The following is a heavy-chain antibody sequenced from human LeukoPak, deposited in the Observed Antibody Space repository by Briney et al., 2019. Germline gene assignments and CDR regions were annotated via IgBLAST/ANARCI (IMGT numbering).Heavy chain of an antibody. D-gene: IGHD3-16*01. J-gene: IGHJ4*02. V-gene: IGHV1-2*02. CDR3: ARALETMGAKRYVDY. Sequence: ASVKVSCKPSGYTFTGYYMHWVRQAPGQGLEWMGWINPNSGDTNYAQKFQGRVTMTSDTSISTAYMALSGLRSDDTAVYYCARALETMGAKRYVDYWGQGTLVTVSS. CDR1: GYTFTGYY. CDR2: INPNSGDT.